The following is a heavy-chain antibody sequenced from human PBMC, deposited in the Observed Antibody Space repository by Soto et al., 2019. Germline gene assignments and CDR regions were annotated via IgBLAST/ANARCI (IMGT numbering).Heavy chain of an antibody. CDR3: ARSEFGAIVDY. Sequence: GASMKVSCKASGYTLPNYGINWVRQATGQGLEWMGWMNPNSGNTGYAQKFQGRVTMTRNTSISTAYMELSSLRSEDTAVYYCARSEFGAIVDYWGQGTLVTVSS. CDR1: GYTLPNYG. CDR2: MNPNSGNT. D-gene: IGHD3-16*02. J-gene: IGHJ4*02. V-gene: IGHV1-8*01.